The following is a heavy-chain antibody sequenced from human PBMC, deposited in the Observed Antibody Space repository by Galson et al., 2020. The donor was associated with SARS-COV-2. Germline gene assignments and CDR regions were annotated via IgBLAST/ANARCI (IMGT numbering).Heavy chain of an antibody. V-gene: IGHV3-33*01. CDR1: GFTFSSYG. CDR2: IWYDGSNK. D-gene: IGHD2-2*01. J-gene: IGHJ4*02. Sequence: GKSQKISCAASGFTFSSYGMHWVRQAPGKGLEWVAVIWYDGSNKYYADSVKGRFTVSRDNSENTLYLQMNSLRAEDTAVYYCARDHGGYCTSTTCYCPAYWGQGTLVTVSS. CDR3: ARDHGGYCTSTTCYCPAY.